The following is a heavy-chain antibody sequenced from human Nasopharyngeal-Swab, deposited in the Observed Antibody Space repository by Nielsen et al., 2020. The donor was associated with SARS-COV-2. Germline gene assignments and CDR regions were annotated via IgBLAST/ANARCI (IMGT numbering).Heavy chain of an antibody. CDR3: ARLSLVPLYSSGWYPDY. V-gene: IGHV1-18*01. CDR2: ISAYNGNT. J-gene: IGHJ4*02. CDR1: GYTFTIYG. Sequence: ASVKVSCKASGYTFTIYGITWVRQAPGQGLEWMGWISAYNGNTNYAQKLQGRVTMTTDTSTSTAYMELRSLRSDDTAVYYCARLSLVPLYSSGWYPDYWGQGTLVTVSS. D-gene: IGHD6-19*01.